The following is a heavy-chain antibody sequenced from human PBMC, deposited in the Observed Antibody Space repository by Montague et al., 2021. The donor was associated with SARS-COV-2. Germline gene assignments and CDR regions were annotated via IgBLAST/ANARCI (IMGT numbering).Heavy chain of an antibody. CDR3: ARRERLLWFGELFFAFDI. CDR1: GDSVSSNRAA. V-gene: IGHV6-1*01. CDR2: TYYRSKWYN. J-gene: IGHJ3*02. Sequence: CAISGDSVSSNRAAWNWIRQSPSRGLEWLGRTYYRSKWYNDYAVSVKGRITINPDTSKNQFSLKLSSVTAADTAVYYCARRERLLWFGELFFAFDIWGQGTMVTVSS. D-gene: IGHD3-10*01.